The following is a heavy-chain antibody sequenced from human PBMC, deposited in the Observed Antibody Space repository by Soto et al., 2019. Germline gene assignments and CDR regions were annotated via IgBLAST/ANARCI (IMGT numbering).Heavy chain of an antibody. V-gene: IGHV3-23*01. CDR2: ISSSGGSR. D-gene: IGHD1-1*01. J-gene: IGHJ5*02. CDR3: AKDPPSPWTANWVDP. CDR1: GFNFSTFA. Sequence: PWGSLRLSCAASGFNFSTFAIIFIRQSPFKCLEWVSHISSSGGSRDYADSVRGRFTISRDNSKNVLFLQMNSLRADDTATYYCAKDPPSPWTANWVDPWGKGTLVTVSS.